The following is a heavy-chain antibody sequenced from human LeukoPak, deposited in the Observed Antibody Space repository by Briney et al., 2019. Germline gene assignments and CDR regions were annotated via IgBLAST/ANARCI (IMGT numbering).Heavy chain of an antibody. CDR2: IIGSGGST. Sequence: GGSLRLSCAPSGFTFSSYAMGWVRQAPGKGLEWVSAIIGSGGSTYYADSAKGRFTVSRDNSKNTLYLRMNRLRAEDTALYYCAKDPVILRRNDAFDIWGQGTMVTVSS. CDR1: GFTFSSYA. CDR3: AKDPVILRRNDAFDI. D-gene: IGHD3-3*01. V-gene: IGHV3-23*01. J-gene: IGHJ3*02.